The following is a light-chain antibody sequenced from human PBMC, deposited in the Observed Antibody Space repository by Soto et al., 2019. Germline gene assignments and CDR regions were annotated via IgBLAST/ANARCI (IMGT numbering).Light chain of an antibody. Sequence: DIQMTQSPSSLSASVRDSVTITCRASQNIRNYLNWYQQKPGKAPKLLIYETSILHSGVPSRFSGSGSGTDFTLTISSLQPDDIATYYCRQYSTFWTFGQGTKVDI. CDR2: ETS. CDR3: RQYSTFWT. J-gene: IGKJ1*01. V-gene: IGKV1-5*03. CDR1: QNIRNY.